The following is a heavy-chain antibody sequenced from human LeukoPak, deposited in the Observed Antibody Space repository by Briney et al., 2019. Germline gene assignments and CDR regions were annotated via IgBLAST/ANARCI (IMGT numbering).Heavy chain of an antibody. CDR1: GYTFTAYY. D-gene: IGHD1-1*01. Sequence: GASVKVSCKASGYTFTAYYMHWVRQAPGQGLEWMGWINPNTGGTNYAPRFQGRVTMTRDTSISTAYMVLSSLTFDDTAVYYCARDDNFQFDYWGQGTLATVSS. CDR2: INPNTGGT. CDR3: ARDDNFQFDY. J-gene: IGHJ4*02. V-gene: IGHV1-2*02.